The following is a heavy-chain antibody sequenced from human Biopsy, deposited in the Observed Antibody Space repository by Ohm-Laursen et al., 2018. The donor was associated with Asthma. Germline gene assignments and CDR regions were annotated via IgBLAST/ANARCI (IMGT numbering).Heavy chain of an antibody. Sequence: SLRLSCAAFGFTFGDYWMSWVRQVPGKGLEWVSRVKGDGRRTSYADSVKGRFTISRDNAKNTLYLQMNSLRVEDTAVYYCARDGVVPDAMYYHCYYGLDVWGQGTTVTVSS. CDR2: VKGDGRRT. CDR3: ARDGVVPDAMYYHCYYGLDV. V-gene: IGHV3-74*01. CDR1: GFTFGDYW. D-gene: IGHD2-2*01. J-gene: IGHJ6*02.